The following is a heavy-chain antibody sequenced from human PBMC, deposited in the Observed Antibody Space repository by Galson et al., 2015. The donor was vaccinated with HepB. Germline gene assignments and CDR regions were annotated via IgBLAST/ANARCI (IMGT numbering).Heavy chain of an antibody. J-gene: IGHJ3*02. CDR3: ARGGYRGKYSGAFDI. CDR2: IYYTGST. D-gene: IGHD1-26*01. CDR1: GGSISSSPYY. V-gene: IGHV4-31*03. Sequence: TLSLTCTVSGGSISSSPYYWNWIRQHPGKGLEWFGHIYYTGSTYSNPSLRSRVTISVDTSKNQFSLKLSSVTAADTAVYYCARGGYRGKYSGAFDIWGQGTMVTVSS.